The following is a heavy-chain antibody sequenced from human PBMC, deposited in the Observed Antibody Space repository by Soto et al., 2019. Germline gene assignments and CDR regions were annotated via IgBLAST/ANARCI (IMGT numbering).Heavy chain of an antibody. CDR1: GFTFSSYA. CDR3: VKDLDDSSGYYGYYFDD. D-gene: IGHD3-22*01. Sequence: GGSLRLSCSASGFTFSSYAMHWVRQAPGKGLEYVSAISSNGGSTYYADSVKGRFTISRDNSKNTLYLQMSSLRAEDTAVYYCVKDLDDSSGYYGYYFDDWGQGTLVTVSS. CDR2: ISSNGGST. J-gene: IGHJ4*02. V-gene: IGHV3-64D*08.